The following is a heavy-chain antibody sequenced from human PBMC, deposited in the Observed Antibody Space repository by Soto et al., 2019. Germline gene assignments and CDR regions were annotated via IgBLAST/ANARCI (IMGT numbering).Heavy chain of an antibody. CDR2: IYYSGST. CDR1: GGSISSYY. Sequence: SETLSLTCTVSGGSISSYYWSWIRQPPGKGLEWIGYIYYSGSTNYNPSLKSRVTISVDTSKNQFSLKLSSVTAADTAVYYCARDRYGDYAYWGQGTLVTVSS. CDR3: ARDRYGDYAY. J-gene: IGHJ4*02. V-gene: IGHV4-59*01. D-gene: IGHD4-17*01.